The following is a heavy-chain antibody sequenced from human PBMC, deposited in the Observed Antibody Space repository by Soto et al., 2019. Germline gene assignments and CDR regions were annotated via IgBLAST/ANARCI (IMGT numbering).Heavy chain of an antibody. Sequence: QVQLVESGGGVVQPGRSLRLSCAASGFTFSSYAMHWVRQAPGKGLEWVAVIAYDGRNKYYADSVKGRFTISRDNSKNTLYLQMNSLRIEDTGVYYWARELERVFDYWGQGTLVTVS. CDR3: ARELERVFDY. D-gene: IGHD1-1*01. V-gene: IGHV3-30*04. CDR2: IAYDGRNK. CDR1: GFTFSSYA. J-gene: IGHJ4*02.